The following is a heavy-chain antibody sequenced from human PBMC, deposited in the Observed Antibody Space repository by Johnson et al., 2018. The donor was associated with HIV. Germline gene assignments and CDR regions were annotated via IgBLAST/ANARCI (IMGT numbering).Heavy chain of an antibody. Sequence: QVQLVESGGGVVQPGRSLRLSCAASGFTFSSYGMHWVRQAPGKGLEWVAVIWYDGSNKYYADSVKGRFTISRDNSKNTLYLQMNSLRAEDTAVYYCAKGGVTTLDAFDIWGQGTVVTVSS. CDR2: IWYDGSNK. CDR1: GFTFSSYG. CDR3: AKGGVTTLDAFDI. J-gene: IGHJ3*02. D-gene: IGHD4-17*01. V-gene: IGHV3-33*06.